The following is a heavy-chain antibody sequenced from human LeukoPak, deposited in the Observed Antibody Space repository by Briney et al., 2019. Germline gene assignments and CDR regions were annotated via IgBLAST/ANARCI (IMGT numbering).Heavy chain of an antibody. Sequence: SETLSLTCTVSGGSISSGSYYRSWIRQPAGKGLEWIGRIYTSGSTNYNPSLTSRVTISVDTSKNQFSLKLSSVTAADTAVYYCARDVLGGYYYYYYVDVWGKGTTVTVSS. D-gene: IGHD1-26*01. CDR3: ARDVLGGYYYYYYVDV. CDR2: IYTSGST. V-gene: IGHV4-61*02. CDR1: GGSISSGSYY. J-gene: IGHJ6*03.